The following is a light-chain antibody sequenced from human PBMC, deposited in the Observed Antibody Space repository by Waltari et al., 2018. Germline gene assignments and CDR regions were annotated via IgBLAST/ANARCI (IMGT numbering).Light chain of an antibody. CDR3: QQFDDAPLT. CDR2: DAY. Sequence: TCQASQDITDHLNWYQQKPDRAPKLLIFDAYTLETGVSSRFSGSGSGTEFTFTISSLQPEDIGTYYCQQFDDAPLTFGQGTRLDIK. CDR1: QDITDH. V-gene: IGKV1-33*01. J-gene: IGKJ5*01.